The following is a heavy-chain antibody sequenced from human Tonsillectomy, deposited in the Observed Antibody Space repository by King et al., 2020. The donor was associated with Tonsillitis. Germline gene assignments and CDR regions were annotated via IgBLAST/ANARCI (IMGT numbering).Heavy chain of an antibody. CDR3: ARLRSGGFDP. D-gene: IGHD3-10*01. Sequence: QLQESGPGLVKPSETCALTCTFSGCSVSRYFWNWIWQSAGNGLEGIGRVDIIDTTHYNPTFKSRVTMSVDTSKNQVSLSLTSVTAADTAVYYCARLRSGGFDPWGQGVLVTVSS. CDR2: VDIIDTT. V-gene: IGHV4-4*07. J-gene: IGHJ5*02. CDR1: GCSVSRYF.